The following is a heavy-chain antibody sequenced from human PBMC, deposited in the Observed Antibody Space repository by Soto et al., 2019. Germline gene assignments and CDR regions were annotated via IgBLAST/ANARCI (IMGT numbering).Heavy chain of an antibody. J-gene: IGHJ4*02. CDR2: INHSGST. CDR1: GGSFSGYY. D-gene: IGHD5-18*01. CDR3: ARGRQLWCRNPLDY. V-gene: IGHV4-34*01. Sequence: QVQLQQWGAGLLKPSETRSLTCAVYGGSFSGYYWSWIRQPPGKGLEWIGEINHSGSTNYNPSLKSRVTXXVXTXKNQFSLKLSSVTAADTAVYYCARGRQLWCRNPLDYWGQGTLVTVSS.